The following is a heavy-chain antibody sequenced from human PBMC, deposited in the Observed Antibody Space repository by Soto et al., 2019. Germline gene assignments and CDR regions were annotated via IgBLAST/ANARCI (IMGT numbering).Heavy chain of an antibody. CDR1: GYTFISYT. Sequence: ASVKVSCKASGYTFISYTMHWVRQAPGQRLEWMGWINAANGNTNYSLKLQGRVTITTDTSASTAYMELRSLRSDDTAVYYCARWPSIAVAGTGGDYWGQGTLVTVSS. D-gene: IGHD6-19*01. J-gene: IGHJ4*02. V-gene: IGHV1-3*01. CDR3: ARWPSIAVAGTGGDY. CDR2: INAANGNT.